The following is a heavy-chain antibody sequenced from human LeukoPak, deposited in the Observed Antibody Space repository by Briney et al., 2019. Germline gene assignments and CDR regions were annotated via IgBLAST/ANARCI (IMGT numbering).Heavy chain of an antibody. CDR3: AKETSLPRGVFDY. V-gene: IGHV3-23*01. CDR2: ISGSGGST. CDR1: RFTFSSYA. D-gene: IGHD3-10*01. J-gene: IGHJ4*02. Sequence: GGSLRLSCAASRFTFSSYAMSWVRQAPGKGLEWVSAISGSGGSTYYADSAKGRFTISRDNSKNTLYLQMNSLRAEDTAVYYCAKETSLPRGVFDYWGQGTLVTVSS.